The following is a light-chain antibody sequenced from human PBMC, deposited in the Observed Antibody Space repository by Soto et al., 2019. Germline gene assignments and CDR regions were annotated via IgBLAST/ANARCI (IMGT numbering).Light chain of an antibody. CDR2: EVN. J-gene: IGLJ2*01. CDR3: CSYAGGNTLI. Sequence: QSALTQPASVSGSPGXXXXXXXTGTNGDVGSYDLVSWYQQYPGKAPKLIIYEVNKRPSGVSNRFSGAKSGNTASLTISGLQTEDEADYDCCSYAGGNTLIFGGGTKLTVL. V-gene: IGLV2-23*02. CDR1: NGDVGSYDL.